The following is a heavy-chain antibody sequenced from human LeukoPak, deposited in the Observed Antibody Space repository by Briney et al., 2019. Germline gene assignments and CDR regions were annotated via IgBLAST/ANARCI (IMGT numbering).Heavy chain of an antibody. J-gene: IGHJ4*02. V-gene: IGHV3-53*01. D-gene: IGHD3-22*01. CDR1: GFIVNDNY. CDR3: GRGRDDPPMMWPAHDLDC. CDR2: LYYGGVT. Sequence: GGSPRLSCTASGFIVNDNYMHWPRHAPGKGLERVSSLYYGGVTFYADSVKGRFTSSRDTSKNTLFLHMNSLRIDDTDVYYCGRGRDDPPMMWPAHDLDCWGRGGLVTVSS.